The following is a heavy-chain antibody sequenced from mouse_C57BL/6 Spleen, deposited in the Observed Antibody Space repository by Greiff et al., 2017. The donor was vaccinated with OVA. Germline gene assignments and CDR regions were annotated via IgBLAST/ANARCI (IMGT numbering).Heavy chain of an antibody. V-gene: IGHV1-66*01. CDR3: PKTAHAMDY. D-gene: IGHD3-2*01. CDR2: IYPGSGNT. CDR1: GYSFTSYY. J-gene: IGHJ4*01. Sequence: VQLQQSGPELVKPGASVKISCKASGYSFTSYYIHWVKQRPGQGLEWIGWIYPGSGNTKYNEKFKGKATLTADTSSSTAYMQLSSLTSEDSAVYYCPKTAHAMDYWGQGTSVTVSS.